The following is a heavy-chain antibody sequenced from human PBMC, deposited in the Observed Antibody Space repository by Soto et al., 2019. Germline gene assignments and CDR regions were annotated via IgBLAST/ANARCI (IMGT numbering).Heavy chain of an antibody. Sequence: TWGSLRLSCAMSALTALDYVIDLVRQAPGKGLEWVSGISYTGGSTFYLDSVKGRFTISRDHSKNMVYLQMNDLSAEDTALYYCARGTHHYSGSYEFDYWGRGTLVTVSS. V-gene: IGHV3-23*01. CDR1: ALTALDYV. J-gene: IGHJ4*02. CDR3: ARGTHHYSGSYEFDY. D-gene: IGHD1-26*01. CDR2: ISYTGGST.